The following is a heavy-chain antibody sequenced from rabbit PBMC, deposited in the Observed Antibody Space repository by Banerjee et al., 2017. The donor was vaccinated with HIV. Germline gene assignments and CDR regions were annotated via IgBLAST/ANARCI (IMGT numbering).Heavy chain of an antibody. CDR1: GFDFSSYY. V-gene: IGHV1S7*01. CDR2: IDPVFGST. CDR3: VRDLAGVIGWNFNL. Sequence: QLKESGGGLVQPGGSLTLSCKASGFDFSSYYMSWVRQAPGKGLEWIGYIDPVFGSTYYASWVNGRFTISSHNAQNTLYLQMTSLTAADTATYSCVRDLAGVIGWNFNLWGPGTLVTVS. J-gene: IGHJ4*01. D-gene: IGHD4-1*01.